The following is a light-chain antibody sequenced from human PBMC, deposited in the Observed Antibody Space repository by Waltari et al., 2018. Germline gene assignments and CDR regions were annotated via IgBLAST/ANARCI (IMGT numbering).Light chain of an antibody. CDR2: KAS. Sequence: DIQMTQSPSTLSASVGDRVTITCRASQSISSWLAWYQQKPGKAPKLLIDKASSLESGVPSRFSCSGSGTEFTLTISSLQPDDFATYYCQQYNSYSRTFGQGTKVEIK. J-gene: IGKJ1*01. CDR3: QQYNSYSRT. CDR1: QSISSW. V-gene: IGKV1-5*03.